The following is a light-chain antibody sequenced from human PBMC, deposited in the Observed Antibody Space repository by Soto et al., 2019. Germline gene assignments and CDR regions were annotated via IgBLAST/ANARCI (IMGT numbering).Light chain of an antibody. CDR2: SDT. Sequence: SYELTQPPSGSVAPGKTASISCGGANIGSKGVHWYQQKPGQAPVLVIYSDTDLPPVIPERFSGSNSANLATLTISRVEAGDEADYYCQVWDSGSAHVVFGGGTKRTVL. J-gene: IGLJ2*01. CDR1: NIGSKG. CDR3: QVWDSGSAHVV. V-gene: IGLV3-21*04.